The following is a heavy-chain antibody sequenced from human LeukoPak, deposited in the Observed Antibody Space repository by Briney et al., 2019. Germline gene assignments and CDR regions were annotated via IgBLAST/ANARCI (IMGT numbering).Heavy chain of an antibody. V-gene: IGHV4-30-2*01. Sequence: PSETLSLTCAVSGGSXSSGXXSWSXIXXXXXXXXXXXXXXYHSGSTYYNPSLKSRVTISVDRSKNQFSLKLSSVAAADTAVYYCARAVRSAEMATDRVFDYWGQGTLVTVSS. CDR2: XYHSGST. D-gene: IGHD5-12*01. CDR1: GGSXSSGXXS. J-gene: IGHJ4*02. CDR3: ARAVRSAEMATDRVFDY.